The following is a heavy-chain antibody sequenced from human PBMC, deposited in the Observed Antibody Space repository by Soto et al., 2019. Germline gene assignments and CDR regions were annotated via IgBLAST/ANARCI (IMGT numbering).Heavy chain of an antibody. Sequence: QITLKESGPTLVKPTQTLTLTCIFSGFSFSADGVGVGWIRQPPGKALEWLALIYWDDDTRYRPSLKSRLTTPKAPPKTRVSPKFPNMAPVETANFYWPPALGGTGWPNVVFDVGGKGTVVTVSS. J-gene: IGHJ3*01. CDR1: GFSFSADGVG. D-gene: IGHD3-10*02. CDR3: PPALGGTGWPNVVFDV. V-gene: IGHV2-5*02. CDR2: IYWDDDT.